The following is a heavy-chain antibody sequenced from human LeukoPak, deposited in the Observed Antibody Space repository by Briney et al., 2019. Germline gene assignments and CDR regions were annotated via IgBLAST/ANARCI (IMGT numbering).Heavy chain of an antibody. CDR2: INHSGST. D-gene: IGHD3-16*02. CDR1: GGSFSGYY. CDR3: ARGGWGSSYVWGSYRFDY. Sequence: PSETLSLTCAVYGGSFSGYYWSWIRQPPGKGLEWIGKINHSGSTNYNPSLKSRVTISVDTSKNQFSLKLSSVTAADTAVYYCARGGWGSSYVWGSYRFDYWGQGTLVTVSS. J-gene: IGHJ4*02. V-gene: IGHV4-34*01.